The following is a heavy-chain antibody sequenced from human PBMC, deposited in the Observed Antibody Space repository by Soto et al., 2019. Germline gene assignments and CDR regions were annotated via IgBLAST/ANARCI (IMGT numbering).Heavy chain of an antibody. J-gene: IGHJ4*02. D-gene: IGHD3-10*01. CDR2: ISAHNGNT. V-gene: IGHV1-18*01. CDR3: ARGRSGEY. Sequence: QVHLVQSGAEVKKPGASVKVSCKASGYTFTSYGITWVRQAPGQRLEWMGWISAHNGNTDYAQKLQGRVIVTRDTSTSTAYMELRSLRSDDTDVYYCARGRSGEYWGQGALVTVSS. CDR1: GYTFTSYG.